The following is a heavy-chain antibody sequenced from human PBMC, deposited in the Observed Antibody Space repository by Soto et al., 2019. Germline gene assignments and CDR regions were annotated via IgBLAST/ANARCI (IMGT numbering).Heavy chain of an antibody. CDR3: ARQIYDSDTGPNFQYYFDS. V-gene: IGHV5-10-1*01. CDR2: IDPSDSPT. CDR1: GYSSAGYW. Sequence: GYSLKISCQRSGYSSAGYWINWVRQKPGKGLEWMGRIDPSDSPTYYSPSFRGHVTISATKSITTVFLQWSSLRASDTAMYYCARQIYDSDTGPNFQYYFDSWGQGTPVTVSS. J-gene: IGHJ4*02. D-gene: IGHD3-22*01.